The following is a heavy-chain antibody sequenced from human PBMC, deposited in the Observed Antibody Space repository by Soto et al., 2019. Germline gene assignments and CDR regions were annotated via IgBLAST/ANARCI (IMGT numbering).Heavy chain of an antibody. CDR2: ISSSGSTI. D-gene: IGHD3-10*01. V-gene: IGHV3-48*03. Sequence: PGGSLRLSCAASGFTFSSYEMNWVRQAPGKGLEWVSYISSSGSTIYYADSVKGRFTISRDNAKNSLYLRMNSLRAEDTAVYYCARFPSSMVRGVMGFDYWGQGTLVTVSS. J-gene: IGHJ4*02. CDR3: ARFPSSMVRGVMGFDY. CDR1: GFTFSSYE.